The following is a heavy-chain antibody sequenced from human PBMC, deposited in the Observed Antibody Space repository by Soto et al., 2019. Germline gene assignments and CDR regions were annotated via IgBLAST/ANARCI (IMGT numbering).Heavy chain of an antibody. CDR3: ARNYHELDPEGVLIGSFDY. V-gene: IGHV4-61*01. D-gene: IGHD3-22*01. Sequence: NPSETLSLTCTVSGCSVSSGSYYWSWIRQPPGKGLEWIGYIYYSGSTNYNPSLKSRVTISVDTSKNQFSLKLSSVTAADTAVYYCARNYHELDPEGVLIGSFDYWGQGTLVTVSS. J-gene: IGHJ4*02. CDR1: GCSVSSGSYY. CDR2: IYYSGST.